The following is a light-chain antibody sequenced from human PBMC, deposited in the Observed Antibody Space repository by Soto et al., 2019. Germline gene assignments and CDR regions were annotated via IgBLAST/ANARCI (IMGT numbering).Light chain of an antibody. CDR3: QQYNTWPQIT. CDR1: QRVSSN. Sequence: EIVMTQSPATLSVSPGERATLSCRASQRVSSNLAWYQQKAGQAPRLLIYGASTSATGIPAWFSGIGSGTEFTLTISSLQSEDFALYYCQQYNTWPQITFGQGTRLEI. CDR2: GAS. J-gene: IGKJ5*01. V-gene: IGKV3-15*01.